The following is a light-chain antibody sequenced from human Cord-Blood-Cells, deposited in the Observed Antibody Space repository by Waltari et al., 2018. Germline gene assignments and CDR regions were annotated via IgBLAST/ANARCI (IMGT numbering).Light chain of an antibody. CDR1: RSDVGSYNL. V-gene: IGLV2-23*01. CDR2: EGS. CDR3: CSYAGSSNVV. J-gene: IGLJ2*01. Sequence: QSALTPPASGSGSPGQSLTISCPGTRSDVGSYNLVSWYQQHPGKAPKLMIYEGSKRPSGVSNRFSGSKSGNTDSLTISGLQAEDEADYYCCSYAGSSNVVFGGGTKLTVL.